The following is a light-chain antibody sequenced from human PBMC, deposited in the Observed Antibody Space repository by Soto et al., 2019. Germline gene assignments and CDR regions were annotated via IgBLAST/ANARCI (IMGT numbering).Light chain of an antibody. V-gene: IGLV2-14*01. CDR1: SSDVGGYNY. Sequence: QSALTQPACVSGSPGQSSTISCTGTSSDVGGYNYVSWYQQHPGKAPKLMIYEVSNRPSGVSNRFSGSKSGNTASLTISGLQAEDEADYYCSSYTTSSTLVVFGGGTKLTVL. CDR2: EVS. CDR3: SSYTTSSTLVV. J-gene: IGLJ2*01.